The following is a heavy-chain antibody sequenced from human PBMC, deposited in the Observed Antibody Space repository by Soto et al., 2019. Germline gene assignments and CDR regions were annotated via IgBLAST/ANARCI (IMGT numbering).Heavy chain of an antibody. CDR3: ARAGIAARVYYYYYGMDV. V-gene: IGHV1-69*13. CDR1: GGTFSSYA. CDR2: IIPIFGTA. D-gene: IGHD6-6*01. J-gene: IGHJ6*02. Sequence: SVKVSCKASGGTFSSYAISWVRQAPGQGLEWMGGIIPIFGTANYAQKFQGRVTITADESTSTAYMELSSLRSEDTAVYYCARAGIAARVYYYYYGMDVWGQGTTVTVYS.